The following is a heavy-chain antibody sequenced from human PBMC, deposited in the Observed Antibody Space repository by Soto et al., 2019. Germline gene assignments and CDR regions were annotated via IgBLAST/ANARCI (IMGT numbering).Heavy chain of an antibody. CDR3: AILGTYYFDNSANYFAF. J-gene: IGHJ4*02. CDR1: GYTLTRYS. Sequence: QVQLVQSGAEEMKPGASVKVSCKASGYTLTRYSIHWVRQAPGQRLEWMGWINAGNGNTKFSQKFQGRVTITRDTSASTAYMELRGLRSEDTAVYYCAILGTYYFDNSANYFAFWGQGTLVTVSS. D-gene: IGHD3-22*01. V-gene: IGHV1-3*05. CDR2: INAGNGNT.